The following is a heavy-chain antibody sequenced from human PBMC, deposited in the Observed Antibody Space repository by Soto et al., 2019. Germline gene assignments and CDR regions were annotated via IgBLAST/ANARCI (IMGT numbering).Heavy chain of an antibody. CDR3: ARHGYSYGGGYFEY. D-gene: IGHD5-18*01. CDR2: IYSGGSA. CDR1: GFTVSSNY. Sequence: EVQLVESGGGLVQPGGSLRLSCAASGFTVSSNYMSWVRQAPGKGLEWVSVIYSGGSAYYADSVKGRFTISRDNSKNTLYLQRNSLRAEDTAVYYCARHGYSYGGGYFEYWGQGTLVTVSS. V-gene: IGHV3-66*04. J-gene: IGHJ4*02.